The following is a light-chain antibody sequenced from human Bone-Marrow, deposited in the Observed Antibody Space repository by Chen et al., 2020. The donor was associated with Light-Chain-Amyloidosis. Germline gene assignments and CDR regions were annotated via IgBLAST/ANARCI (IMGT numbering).Light chain of an antibody. J-gene: IGKJ1*01. CDR2: WAS. V-gene: IGKV4-1*01. Sequence: DFVMTQSPDSLAVSLGERATINCKSSPSVLSSSDNKNYLAWYQQKPGQPPKLLIYWASTRESGVPDRFSGSGSGTDFILTIISLQAEDVAVYYCQQHYGAPLTFGQGTKVEIK. CDR3: QQHYGAPLT. CDR1: PSVLSSSDNKNY.